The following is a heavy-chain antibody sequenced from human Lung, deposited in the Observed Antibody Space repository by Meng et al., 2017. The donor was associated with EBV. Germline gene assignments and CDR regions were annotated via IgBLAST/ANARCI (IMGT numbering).Heavy chain of an antibody. Sequence: VQVVEHGGGVVPPGKSLRLSCAAAGFNFSNDGMHWVRQAPGKGLEWVALIWFDGSKKYFGDSVKGRFTISRDNSKNTLYLQMNSLRVEDTAVYFCARDRNWNDGNYFDSWGQGTLVTVSS. CDR1: GFNFSNDG. J-gene: IGHJ4*02. D-gene: IGHD1-1*01. CDR2: IWFDGSKK. V-gene: IGHV3-33*01. CDR3: ARDRNWNDGNYFDS.